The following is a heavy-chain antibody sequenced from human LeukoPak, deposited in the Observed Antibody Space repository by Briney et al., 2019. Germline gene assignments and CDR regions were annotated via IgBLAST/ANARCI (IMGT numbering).Heavy chain of an antibody. D-gene: IGHD3-22*01. Sequence: ASVKVSCKASGYTFTRYGISWVRQAPGQGLEWMGWISVYNGDTKYVENFKGRLTMSTGTSTSTAYMELRSLRSDDTAVCYCARAQPINYYDSSGYSVYWGQGTLVTVSP. CDR1: GYTFTRYG. V-gene: IGHV1-18*04. J-gene: IGHJ4*02. CDR3: ARAQPINYYDSSGYSVY. CDR2: ISVYNGDT.